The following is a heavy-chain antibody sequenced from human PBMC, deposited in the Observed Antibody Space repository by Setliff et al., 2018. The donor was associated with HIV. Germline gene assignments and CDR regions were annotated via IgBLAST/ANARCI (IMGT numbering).Heavy chain of an antibody. CDR1: GGSFSGWY. V-gene: IGHV4-34*01. CDR2: IEYGGST. D-gene: IGHD2-2*01. J-gene: IGHJ3*01. CDR3: ARGPARRYRFSTVYGL. Sequence: SETLSLTCAVYGGSFSGWYWTWIRLIPGKGLEWIGEIEYGGSTTYNPSLESRVTISVDTSETQFSLKLSDVTVADTGIYYCARGPARRYRFSTVYGLWGPGTRVTVSS.